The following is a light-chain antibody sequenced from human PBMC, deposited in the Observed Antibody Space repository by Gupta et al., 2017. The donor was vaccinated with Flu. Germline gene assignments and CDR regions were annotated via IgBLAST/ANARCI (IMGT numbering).Light chain of an antibody. V-gene: IGLV2-14*01. CDR1: SSDVGGYNY. CDR3: SSYTSSSSRV. J-gene: IGLJ3*02. CDR2: EVS. Sequence: QSALTQPASVSRSPGQSSTISFTGTSSDVGGYNYVCCYQHHPSKAPKLMIYEVSNPPSGVYSRFAGNNASNTASLTIGGHQDEEEADYCCSSYTSSSSRVFGGGTKLTVL.